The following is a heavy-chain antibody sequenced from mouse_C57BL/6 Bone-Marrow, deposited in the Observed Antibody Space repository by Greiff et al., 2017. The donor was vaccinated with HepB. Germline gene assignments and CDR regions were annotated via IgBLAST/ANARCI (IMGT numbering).Heavy chain of an antibody. D-gene: IGHD1-1*01. J-gene: IGHJ1*03. CDR1: GFTFSSYA. Sequence: EVQGVESGGGLVKPGGSLKLSCAASGFTFSSYAMSWVRQTPEKRLEWVATISDGGSYTYYPDNVKGRFTISRDNAKNNLYLQMSHLKSEDTAMYYCARDPYGSRYWYFDVWGTGTTVTVSS. V-gene: IGHV5-4*01. CDR2: ISDGGSYT. CDR3: ARDPYGSRYWYFDV.